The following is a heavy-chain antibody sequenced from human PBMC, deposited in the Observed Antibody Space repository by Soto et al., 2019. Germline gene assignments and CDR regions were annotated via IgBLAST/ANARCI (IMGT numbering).Heavy chain of an antibody. D-gene: IGHD6-19*01. CDR3: VTTVTGTMGYNWLDP. Sequence: SETLSLTCTVSGGSISSYYWSWIRQPPGKGLEWIGYIYYSGGTNYNPSLKSRVTISVDTSKNQFSLKLNSVTAADTAVYYCVTTVTGTMGYNWLDPWGQGTLVTVSS. CDR1: GGSISSYY. CDR2: IYYSGGT. J-gene: IGHJ5*02. V-gene: IGHV4-59*08.